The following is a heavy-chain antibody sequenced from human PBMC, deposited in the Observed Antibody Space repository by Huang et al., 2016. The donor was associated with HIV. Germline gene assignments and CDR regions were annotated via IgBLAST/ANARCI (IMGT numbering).Heavy chain of an antibody. CDR2: FNTYNVNT. CDR3: ARDRVPAVRYYYGMDV. Sequence: QVHLVQSGVDVKKPGASVKVSCKASDYTFTKYGVSWVRQAPGQGLEWMGWFNTYNVNTNYAQKFQGRVTMTTDKSTNTAYMELGSLRYDDTAVYYCARDRVPAVRYYYGMDVWGQGTTVTVTS. CDR1: DYTFTKYG. D-gene: IGHD3-16*02. J-gene: IGHJ6*02. V-gene: IGHV1-18*04.